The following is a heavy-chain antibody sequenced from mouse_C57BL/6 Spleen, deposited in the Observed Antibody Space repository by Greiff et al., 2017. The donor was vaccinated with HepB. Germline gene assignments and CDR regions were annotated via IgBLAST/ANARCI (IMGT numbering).Heavy chain of an antibody. J-gene: IGHJ4*01. CDR1: GYTFTSYW. CDR2: IDPSDSYT. Sequence: QVQLQQPGAELVMPGASVKLSCKASGYTFTSYWMHWVKQRPGQGLEWIGEIDPSDSYTNYNQKFKGKSTLTVDKSSSTAYMQLSSLTSEDSAVYYCARSIYYDYDRNYAMDYWGQGTSVTVSS. V-gene: IGHV1-69*01. CDR3: ARSIYYDYDRNYAMDY. D-gene: IGHD2-4*01.